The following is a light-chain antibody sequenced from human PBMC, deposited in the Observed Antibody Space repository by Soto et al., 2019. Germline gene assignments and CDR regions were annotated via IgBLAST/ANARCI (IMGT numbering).Light chain of an antibody. J-gene: IGLJ2*01. CDR1: GSDVGGYNY. V-gene: IGLV2-14*01. CDR2: EVS. Sequence: QSALTQPASVSGSPGQSITISCTGTGSDVGGYNYVSWYQQHPGKAPKLMIYEVSNRPSGVSNRFSGSKSGNTASLTISGLQAEDEADYYCSSYTTSSTRGVVFGGGTKVTVL. CDR3: SSYTTSSTRGVV.